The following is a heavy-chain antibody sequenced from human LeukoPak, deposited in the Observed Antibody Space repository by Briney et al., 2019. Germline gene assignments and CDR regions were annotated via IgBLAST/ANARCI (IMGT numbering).Heavy chain of an antibody. V-gene: IGHV3-9*01. CDR2: ISWNSGSI. J-gene: IGHJ5*02. CDR1: GFTFDDYA. CDR3: AIDSSADPAGWFDP. D-gene: IGHD6-19*01. Sequence: GGSLRLSCAASGFTFDDYAMHWARQAPGKGLEWVSGISWNSGSIGYADSVKGRFTISRDNTKNSLYLQMNSLRAEDTALYYCAIDSSADPAGWFDPWGQGTLVTVSS.